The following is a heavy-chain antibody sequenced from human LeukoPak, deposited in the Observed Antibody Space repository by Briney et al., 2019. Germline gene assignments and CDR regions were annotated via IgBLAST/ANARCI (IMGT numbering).Heavy chain of an antibody. V-gene: IGHV3-23*01. J-gene: IGHJ4*02. CDR1: GFTFSSYA. CDR3: ASAEEDYYYDSSGYSY. D-gene: IGHD3-22*01. CDR2: ISGSGGST. Sequence: GGSLRLSCAASGFTFSSYAMSWVRQAPGKGLEWVSAISGSGGSTYYADSVKGRFTISRDNSKNTLYLQMNSLRAEDTAVYYCASAEEDYYYDSSGYSYWGQGTLVTVSS.